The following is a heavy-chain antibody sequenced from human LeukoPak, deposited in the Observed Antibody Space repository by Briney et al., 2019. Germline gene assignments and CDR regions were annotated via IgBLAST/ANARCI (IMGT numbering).Heavy chain of an antibody. CDR3: AKDLYSSGWYYFDY. CDR2: ISGSGGST. D-gene: IGHD6-19*01. Sequence: GGSLRLSCAASGFTFSSYAMSWVRQAPGKGLEWVSAISGSGGSTYSADSVKGRFTISRDNSKNTLYLQMNSLRAEDTAVYYRAKDLYSSGWYYFDYWGQGTLVTVSS. V-gene: IGHV3-23*01. J-gene: IGHJ4*02. CDR1: GFTFSSYA.